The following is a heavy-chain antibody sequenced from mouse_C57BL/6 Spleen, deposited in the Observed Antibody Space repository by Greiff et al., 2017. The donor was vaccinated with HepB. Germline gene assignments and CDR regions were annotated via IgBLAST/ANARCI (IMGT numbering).Heavy chain of an antibody. CDR2: IRNKANNHAT. V-gene: IGHV6-6*01. J-gene: IGHJ1*03. CDR3: TRTNYYYGSSWYFDV. Sequence: EVMLVESGGGLVQPGGSMKLSCAASGFTFSDAWMDWVRQSPEKGLEWVAEIRNKANNHATYYAESVKGRFTISRDDSKSSVYLQMNSLRAEDTGIYYCTRTNYYYGSSWYFDVWGTGTTVTVSS. D-gene: IGHD1-1*01. CDR1: GFTFSDAW.